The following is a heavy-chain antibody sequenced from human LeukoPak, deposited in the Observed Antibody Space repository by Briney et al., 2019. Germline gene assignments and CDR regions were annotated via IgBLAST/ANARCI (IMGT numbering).Heavy chain of an antibody. D-gene: IGHD1-26*01. V-gene: IGHV3-23*01. J-gene: IGHJ4*02. CDR2: ISGSGGST. CDR1: GFTFSSYA. Sequence: PGGSLRLSCAASGFTFSSYAMSWVRQAPGKGLEWVSAISGSGGSTYYADSVKGRFTISRDNSKNTLYLQMNSLRAEDTAVYYCARPLYSGSYYSQLFDYWGQGTLVTVPS. CDR3: ARPLYSGSYYSQLFDY.